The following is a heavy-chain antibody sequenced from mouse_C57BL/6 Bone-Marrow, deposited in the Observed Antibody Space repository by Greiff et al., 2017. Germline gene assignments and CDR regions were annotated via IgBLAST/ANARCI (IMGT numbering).Heavy chain of an antibody. J-gene: IGHJ2*01. CDR1: GYTFTSYW. Sequence: QVQLKQPGAELVKPGASVKMSCKASGYTFTSYWITWVKQRPGQGLEWIGDIYPGSGSTNYNEKFKSKATLTVDTSSSTAYMQLSSLTSEDSAVYYCARGIYYDYAFDYWGQGTTLTVSS. D-gene: IGHD2-4*01. CDR3: ARGIYYDYAFDY. CDR2: IYPGSGST. V-gene: IGHV1-55*01.